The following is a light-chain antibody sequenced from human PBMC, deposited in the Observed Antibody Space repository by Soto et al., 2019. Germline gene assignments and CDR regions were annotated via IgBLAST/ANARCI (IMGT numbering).Light chain of an antibody. CDR2: GAS. J-gene: IGKJ1*01. CDR1: QSVRSN. CDR3: QEYDNWPLWT. Sequence: ETVMTQSPATLPVSPGERATLSCRASQSVRSNLAWYQQKPGQAPRLLTYGASTRATGVPARFSGSGSGTGFTLTINSLQSEDFALYYCQEYDNWPLWTFGQGTKVDIK. V-gene: IGKV3-15*01.